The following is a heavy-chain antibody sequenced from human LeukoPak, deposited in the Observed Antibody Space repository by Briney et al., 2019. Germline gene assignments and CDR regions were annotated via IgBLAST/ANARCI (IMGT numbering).Heavy chain of an antibody. CDR1: GFTFRNAG. J-gene: IGHJ4*02. Sequence: GGSLRLSCAVSGFTFRNAGMNWVRQAPGKGLEWVAIIWYDGSNEYYGDSVKGRFTISRDNSQNTVHLRMNSLRAEDTAVYYCARGLQGYYDSLTGYYRGRYYFDYWGQGTLVTVSS. CDR2: IWYDGSNE. D-gene: IGHD3-9*01. CDR3: ARGLQGYYDSLTGYYRGRYYFDY. V-gene: IGHV3-33*01.